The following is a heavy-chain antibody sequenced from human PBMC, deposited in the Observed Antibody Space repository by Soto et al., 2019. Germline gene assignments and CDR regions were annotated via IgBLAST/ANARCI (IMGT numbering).Heavy chain of an antibody. CDR1: GYIFTSYD. V-gene: IGHV1-8*01. CDR3: ARELARRGMDV. J-gene: IGHJ6*02. Sequence: QVQLVQSGAEAKKPGASVNVSCKASGYIFTSYDINWVRQATGQGLEWMGWMNPNSGNTGYAQKFQGRVTMTRNTSISTADMELSSLRSEDRAVYYCARELARRGMDVWGQGTTVTVSS. CDR2: MNPNSGNT.